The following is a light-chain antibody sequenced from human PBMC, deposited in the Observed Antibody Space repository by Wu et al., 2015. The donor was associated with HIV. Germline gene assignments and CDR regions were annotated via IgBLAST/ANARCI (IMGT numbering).Light chain of an antibody. V-gene: IGKV1-39*01. CDR3: QHYGSSPYS. Sequence: DIQMTQSPSSLSASVGDRVTITCRASQSIRSYLNWYQQKPGKAPKLLIYAASNLQSGVPSRFSGSGSGTDFTLTISRLEPEDFAVYYCQHYGSSPYSFGQGTKLEIK. CDR1: QSIRSY. J-gene: IGKJ2*03. CDR2: AAS.